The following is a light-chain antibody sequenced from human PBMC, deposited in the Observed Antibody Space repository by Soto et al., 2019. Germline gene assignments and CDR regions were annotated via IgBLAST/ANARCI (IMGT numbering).Light chain of an antibody. CDR3: QQYGRSPRT. J-gene: IGKJ1*01. CDR1: QSVSSSY. CDR2: GAS. V-gene: IGKV3-20*01. Sequence: EKVMTQSPATLSVSPGERATLSCRASQSVSSSYLAWYQQKPGQAPRLLIYGASSRATGIPDRFSGSGSGTDFTLTISRLEPEDFAVYYCQQYGRSPRTFGQGTKVDIK.